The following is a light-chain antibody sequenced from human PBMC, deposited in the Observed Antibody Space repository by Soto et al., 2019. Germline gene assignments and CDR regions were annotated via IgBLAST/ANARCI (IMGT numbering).Light chain of an antibody. CDR2: DAS. Sequence: DIQMTQSPSSLSASVGDRVTITCQASQDIKNYLNWYQQKPGKAPHLLIYDASNLKTGVPSRFSGSGSGTHFTFTISSLQPEDIATYYCQHYDHPPPLSFGGGTKVEIK. J-gene: IGKJ4*01. CDR3: QHYDHPPPLS. CDR1: QDIKNY. V-gene: IGKV1-33*01.